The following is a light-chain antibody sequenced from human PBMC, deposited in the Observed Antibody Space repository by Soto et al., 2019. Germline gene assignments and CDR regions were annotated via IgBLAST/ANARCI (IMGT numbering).Light chain of an antibody. J-gene: IGLJ1*01. Sequence: QPALTQPASWSGSPGQSISISCTGTSSDVGAYNYDSWYQQHPGKVPKLIIYDVNNRPSGVSNRFSGSKSGNTASLTISGLQTEDEADYYCSSYTSATTYVFGTGTKVTVL. CDR1: SSDVGAYNY. CDR2: DVN. V-gene: IGLV2-14*01. CDR3: SSYTSATTYV.